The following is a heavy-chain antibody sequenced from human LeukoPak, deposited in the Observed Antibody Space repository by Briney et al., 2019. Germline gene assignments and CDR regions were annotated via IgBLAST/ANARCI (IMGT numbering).Heavy chain of an antibody. D-gene: IGHD6-6*01. CDR3: ARGSGRYSSSGTLDY. CDR1: GYTFTSYD. Sequence: GASVKVSCKASGYTFTSYDINWVRQAPGQGLEWMGRINPNSGGTNYAQKFQGRVTMTRDTSISTAYMELSRLRSDDTAVYYCARGSGRYSSSGTLDYWGQGTLVTVSS. V-gene: IGHV1-2*06. CDR2: INPNSGGT. J-gene: IGHJ4*02.